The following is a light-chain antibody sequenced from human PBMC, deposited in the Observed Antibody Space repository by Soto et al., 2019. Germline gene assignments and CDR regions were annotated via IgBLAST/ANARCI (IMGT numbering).Light chain of an antibody. V-gene: IGLV2-14*01. J-gene: IGLJ1*01. Sequence: LTQPASVSGSPGQSITISCTGTSSDVGGYNYVSWYQQHPGKAPKLIIYEVSNRPSGVSNRFSGSKSGNTASLTISGLQAEDEADYYCSSYTRSNTYVFGTGTKVTVL. CDR1: SSDVGGYNY. CDR2: EVS. CDR3: SSYTRSNTYV.